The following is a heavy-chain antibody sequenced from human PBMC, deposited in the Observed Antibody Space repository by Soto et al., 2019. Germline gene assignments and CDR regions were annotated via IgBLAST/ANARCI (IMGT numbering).Heavy chain of an antibody. Sequence: ASVKVSCKASGYTFTSYGISWVRQAPGQGLEWMGWISAYNGNTNYAQKLQGRVTMTTDTSTSTAYMELRSLRSDDTAVYYCARGLHNWNNPSHAFEIWGQETMVTFSS. V-gene: IGHV1-18*01. D-gene: IGHD1-20*01. CDR3: ARGLHNWNNPSHAFEI. CDR2: ISAYNGNT. CDR1: GYTFTSYG. J-gene: IGHJ3*02.